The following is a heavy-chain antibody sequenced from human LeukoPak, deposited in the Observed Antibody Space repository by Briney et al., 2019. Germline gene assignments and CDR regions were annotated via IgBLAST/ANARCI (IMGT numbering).Heavy chain of an antibody. D-gene: IGHD5-18*01. CDR2: IYHSGST. J-gene: IGHJ4*02. CDR3: ARAGYSFSYFDY. CDR1: GGSISSGGYS. Sequence: SQTLSLTCAVSGGSISSGGYSWSWIRQPPGKGLEWIGYIYHSGSTYYNPSLKSRVTISVDRSKNQFSLKLSSVTAADTAVYYCARAGYSFSYFDYWGQGTLVTVSS. V-gene: IGHV4-30-2*01.